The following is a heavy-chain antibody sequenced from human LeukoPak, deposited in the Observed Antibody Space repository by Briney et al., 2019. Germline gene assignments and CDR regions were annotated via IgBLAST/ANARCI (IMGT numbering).Heavy chain of an antibody. V-gene: IGHV4-39*07. Sequence: SETLSLTCTVSGGSISSSSYYWGWIRQPPGTGLEWIGSIYYSGSTYYNPSLKSRVTISVDTSKNQFSLKLSSVTAADTAVYYCARDRSGSRFMDVWGKGTTVTVSS. CDR1: GGSISSSSYY. CDR3: ARDRSGSRFMDV. CDR2: IYYSGST. J-gene: IGHJ6*03. D-gene: IGHD3-3*01.